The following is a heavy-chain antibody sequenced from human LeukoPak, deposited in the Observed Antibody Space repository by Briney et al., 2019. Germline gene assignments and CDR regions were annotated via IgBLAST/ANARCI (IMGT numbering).Heavy chain of an antibody. D-gene: IGHD1-14*01. CDR3: AREDRTQFDY. CDR1: GGSISSYY. V-gene: IGHV4-34*01. CDR2: INHSGST. J-gene: IGHJ4*02. Sequence: PSETLSLTCTVSGGSISSYYWSWIRQPPGKGLEWIGEINHSGSTNYNPSLKSRVTISVDTSKNQFSLKLSSVTAADTAVYYCAREDRTQFDYWGQGTLVTVSS.